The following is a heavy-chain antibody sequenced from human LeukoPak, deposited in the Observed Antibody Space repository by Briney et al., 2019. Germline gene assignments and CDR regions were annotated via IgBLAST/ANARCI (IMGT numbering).Heavy chain of an antibody. V-gene: IGHV3-53*01. CDR2: IYSGSSA. CDR3: ARDATEDVDTAMAN. Sequence: GGSLRLSCAASGFTVGTNYMSWVRQAPGKGLEWVSLIYSGSSAYYANSVQGRFTISRDNSKNTVYLQMNSLRAEDTAVYYCARDATEDVDTAMANWGQGTLVTVSS. CDR1: GFTVGTNY. D-gene: IGHD5-18*01. J-gene: IGHJ4*02.